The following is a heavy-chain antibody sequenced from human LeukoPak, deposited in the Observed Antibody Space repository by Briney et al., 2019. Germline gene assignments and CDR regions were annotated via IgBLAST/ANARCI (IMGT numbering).Heavy chain of an antibody. D-gene: IGHD1-7*01. CDR2: ISSGSSHI. Sequence: GGSLRLSCAASGFTFSSYAMSWVRQAPGKGLEWVSSISSGSSHIFYADSVRGRFTISRDNAKNSLYLQMNSLRVEDTAVYYCARGGTGATRDDTFDIWGQGTMVTVSS. J-gene: IGHJ3*02. CDR1: GFTFSSYA. V-gene: IGHV3-21*01. CDR3: ARGGTGATRDDTFDI.